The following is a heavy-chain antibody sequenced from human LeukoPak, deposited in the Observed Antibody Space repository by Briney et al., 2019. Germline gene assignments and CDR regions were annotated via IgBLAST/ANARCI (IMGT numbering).Heavy chain of an antibody. D-gene: IGHD3-3*01. J-gene: IGHJ4*02. V-gene: IGHV3-23*01. CDR2: ISGSGGST. Sequence: GGSLRLSCAASGFTFSSYAMSWVRQAPGKGLEWVSAISGSGGSTYYADSVKGRFTISRDNSKNTLYLQMNSLRAEDTAVYYCAKDPIHFTIFGVVIPPAYFDYWGQGTLVTVSS. CDR1: GFTFSSYA. CDR3: AKDPIHFTIFGVVIPPAYFDY.